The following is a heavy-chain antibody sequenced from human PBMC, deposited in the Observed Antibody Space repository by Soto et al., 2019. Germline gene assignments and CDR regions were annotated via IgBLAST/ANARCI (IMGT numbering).Heavy chain of an antibody. CDR2: IYYSGST. D-gene: IGHD3-3*01. J-gene: IGHJ4*02. CDR3: GRVRRDDFWSGYLCYVDS. CDR1: GGSISSSSYY. Sequence: SETLSLTCTVSGGSISSSSYYWGWIRQPPGKGLEWIGSIYYSGSTYYNPSLKSRVTISVDTSKNQFSLKLSSVTAADTAVYYCGRVRRDDFWSGYLCYVDSWGLGTLVTVCS. V-gene: IGHV4-39*01.